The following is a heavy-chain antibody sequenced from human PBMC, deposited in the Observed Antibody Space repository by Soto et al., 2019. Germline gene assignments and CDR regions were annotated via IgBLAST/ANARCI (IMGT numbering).Heavy chain of an antibody. V-gene: IGHV1-2*06. Sequence: ASVKVSCKASGYRFTTFYIHWVRQAPGQGLEWMGRMNLDTGGTTYAQKFQGRVTMTRDTSISTAYMEVTNLKSDDTAIYYCARDGNFAFRGYSFGFDFWGQGT. CDR1: GYRFTTFY. J-gene: IGHJ4*02. CDR3: ARDGNFAFRGYSFGFDF. CDR2: MNLDTGGT. D-gene: IGHD5-12*01.